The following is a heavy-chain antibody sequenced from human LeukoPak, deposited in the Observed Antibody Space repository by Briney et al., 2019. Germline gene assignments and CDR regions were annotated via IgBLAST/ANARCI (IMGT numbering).Heavy chain of an antibody. CDR2: INHSGST. CDR1: GGSFRGYY. J-gene: IGHJ5*02. Sequence: PSETLSLTCAVYGGSFRGYYWSWIRQPPGKGLEGMGEINHSGSTNYNPSLKSRLTISVDTSKDTFSLKLSSVTAADTAVYHCARHRRVYYYDSSGYSFAPWGQGTLVTVSS. CDR3: ARHRRVYYYDSSGYSFAP. V-gene: IGHV4-34*01. D-gene: IGHD3-22*01.